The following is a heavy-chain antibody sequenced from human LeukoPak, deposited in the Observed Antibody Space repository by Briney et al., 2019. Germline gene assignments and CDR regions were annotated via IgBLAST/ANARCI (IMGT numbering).Heavy chain of an antibody. CDR1: GGSISSSN. D-gene: IGHD1-7*01. CDR3: ARDQSAISTGATPLGVLDY. Sequence: GTLSLTCAVSGGSISSSNWWSWVRQPPGKGLEWVSFISTSSSYIHNADSVKGRFTITRDNAENSLYLQMNSLRAEDTAVYYCARDQSAISTGATPLGVLDYWGQGTLVTVSS. V-gene: IGHV3-21*01. CDR2: ISTSSSYI. J-gene: IGHJ4*02.